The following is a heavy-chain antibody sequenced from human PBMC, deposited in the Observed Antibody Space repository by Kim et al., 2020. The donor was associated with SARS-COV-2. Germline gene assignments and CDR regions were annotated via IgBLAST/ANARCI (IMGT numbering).Heavy chain of an antibody. CDR2: IRSKAKSYAT. J-gene: IGHJ4*02. Sequence: GGSLRLSCAASGFTFSDSTVTWVRQASGKGLEWVGRIRSKAKSYATAYAASVKDRFSISRDDSKNTAFLQMNSLKTEDTAVYYCVTSGERLWGQGTLAT. CDR1: GFTFSDST. CDR3: VTSGERL. V-gene: IGHV3-73*01. D-gene: IGHD3-10*01.